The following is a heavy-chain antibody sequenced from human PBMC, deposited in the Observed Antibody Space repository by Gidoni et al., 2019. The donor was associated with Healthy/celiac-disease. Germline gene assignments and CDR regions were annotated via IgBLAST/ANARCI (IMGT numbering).Heavy chain of an antibody. V-gene: IGHV1-69*01. D-gene: IGHD1-26*01. J-gene: IGHJ6*02. CDR2: IIPIFGTA. CDR3: ARGGGSYARGYYYYYGMDV. CDR1: GGPFSRYA. Sequence: QVQLVQSGDEVKKPGSSVKVSCKASGGPFSRYAISWVRQAPGQGLEWRGGIIPIFGTANYAQKFQGRVTITADESTSTAYMELSSLRSEDTAVYYCARGGGSYARGYYYYYGMDVWGQGTTVTVSS.